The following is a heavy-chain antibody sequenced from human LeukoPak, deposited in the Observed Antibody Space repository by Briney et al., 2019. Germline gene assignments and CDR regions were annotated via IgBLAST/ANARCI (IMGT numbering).Heavy chain of an antibody. V-gene: IGHV4-39*01. CDR3: AIVGYCSGGSCRGSAS. Sequence: SETLSLTCTVSVGSISSSSYYWGWIRQPPGKGLEWLGSIYYSGSTYYNPSLKSRVTISVDTSKNQFSLKLSSVTAADTAVYYCAIVGYCSGGSCRGSASWGQGTLVTVSS. J-gene: IGHJ5*02. D-gene: IGHD2-15*01. CDR2: IYYSGST. CDR1: VGSISSSSYY.